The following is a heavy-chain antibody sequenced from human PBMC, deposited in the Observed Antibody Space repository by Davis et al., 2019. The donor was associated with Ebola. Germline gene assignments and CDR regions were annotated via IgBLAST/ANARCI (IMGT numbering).Heavy chain of an antibody. CDR2: INHSGST. J-gene: IGHJ5*02. Sequence: SETLSLTCAVSGGSFTDYYWSWIRQPAGKGLEWIGEINHSGSTNYNPSLKSRVTISVDTSKNQFSLKLSSVTAADTAVYYCASGYSSSWFDPWGQGTLVTVSS. CDR1: GGSFTDYY. D-gene: IGHD6-13*01. CDR3: ASGYSSSWFDP. V-gene: IGHV4-34*01.